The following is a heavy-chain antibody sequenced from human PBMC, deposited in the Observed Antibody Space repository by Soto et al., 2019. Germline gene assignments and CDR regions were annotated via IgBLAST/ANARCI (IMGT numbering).Heavy chain of an antibody. CDR1: GGSFSGYY. V-gene: IGHV4-34*01. CDR3: ARPTPRSYSNYSYRF. J-gene: IGHJ4*02. CDR2: INHSGRT. Sequence: QVQLQQWGAGLLKPSETLSLTCAVYGGSFSGYYCSWIRQPPGKGLEWIGEINHSGRTNYNPSIKSRVTISVNTSKNQFSLKLSSVTAADTAVYYCARPTPRSYSNYSYRFWGQGTLVTVSS. D-gene: IGHD4-4*01.